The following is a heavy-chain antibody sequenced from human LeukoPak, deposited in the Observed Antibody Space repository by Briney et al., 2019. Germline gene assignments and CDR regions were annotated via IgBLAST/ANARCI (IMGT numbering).Heavy chain of an antibody. D-gene: IGHD3-22*01. CDR3: ASGGYYYDSSGYYPVGY. J-gene: IGHJ4*02. V-gene: IGHV3-33*01. CDR2: IWYDGSNK. CDR1: GFTFSSYG. Sequence: PGGSLRLSCAASGFTFSSYGMHWVRQAPGKGLEWVAVIWYDGSNKYYADSVKGRFTISRDNSKNTLYLQMNSLRAEDTAVYHCASGGYYYDSSGYYPVGYWGQGTLVTVSS.